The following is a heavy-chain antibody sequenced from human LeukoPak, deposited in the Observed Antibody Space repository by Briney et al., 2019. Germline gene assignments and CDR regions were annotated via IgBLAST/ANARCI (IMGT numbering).Heavy chain of an antibody. CDR3: ARVTTVTTVYFDY. V-gene: IGHV4-39*01. Sequence: PSETLSLTCTVSGGPISSSSYYWSWIPQPPGKGLEWIGSIYYSGSSYYNPSLKSRVTMSVDTSKNQFSLKLSSVTAADTAVYYCARVTTVTTVYFDYWGQGTLVTVSS. D-gene: IGHD4-11*01. CDR1: GGPISSSSYY. J-gene: IGHJ4*02. CDR2: IYYSGSS.